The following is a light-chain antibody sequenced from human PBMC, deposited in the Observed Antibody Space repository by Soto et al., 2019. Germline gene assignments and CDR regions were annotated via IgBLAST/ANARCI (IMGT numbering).Light chain of an antibody. Sequence: QSALTQPRSVSGSPGQSVTISCTGTSSDVDDYNYVSWYQQHPDTAPKLMIYDVTKRPSGVPDRFSGSKSGNTASLTISGLQAEDEADYYCNSYAGGLVLFGGGTKLTVL. CDR2: DVT. CDR1: SSDVDDYNY. J-gene: IGLJ2*01. CDR3: NSYAGGLVL. V-gene: IGLV2-11*01.